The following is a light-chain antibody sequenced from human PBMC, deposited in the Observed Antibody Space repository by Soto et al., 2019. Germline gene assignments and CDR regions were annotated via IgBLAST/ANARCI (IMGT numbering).Light chain of an antibody. CDR1: QSVSCSY. Sequence: EIVLTQSPGTLSLSPGERATLSCMASQSVSCSYLAWYQQKPGQAPRLLIYGASSRATGIPDRFSGSGSGTDFTLTISRLEPEDFAVYYCHQYDNSPLTFGGGTKVEMK. V-gene: IGKV3-20*01. J-gene: IGKJ4*01. CDR3: HQYDNSPLT. CDR2: GAS.